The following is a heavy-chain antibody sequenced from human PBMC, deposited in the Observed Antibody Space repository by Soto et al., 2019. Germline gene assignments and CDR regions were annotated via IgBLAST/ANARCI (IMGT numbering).Heavy chain of an antibody. CDR3: ARDPLHGANGECNESADAFDI. CDR2: IKQDGSEK. CDR1: GFTFSSYW. Sequence: GGSLRLSCAASGFTFSSYWMSWVRQAPGKGLEWVANIKQDGSEKYYVDSVKGRFTISRDNAKNSLYLQMNSLRAEDTAVYDCARDPLHGANGECNESADAFDIWGQGTMVTVSS. D-gene: IGHD2-8*01. J-gene: IGHJ3*02. V-gene: IGHV3-7*01.